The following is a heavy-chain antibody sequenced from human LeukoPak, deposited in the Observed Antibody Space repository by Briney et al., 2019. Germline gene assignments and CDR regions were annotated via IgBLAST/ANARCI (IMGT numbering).Heavy chain of an antibody. Sequence: SETLSLTCTVSGGPFRNFFWTWLRQPAGKGLEWIGRIYTNGNTNYNASLKSRVAMSVDTSKNQFFLNLTSVTAADTAVYYCARGRYYGRNRHYFDYWGQGTLVTVSS. D-gene: IGHD1-14*01. J-gene: IGHJ4*02. CDR3: ARGRYYGRNRHYFDY. CDR1: GGPFRNFF. V-gene: IGHV4-4*07. CDR2: IYTNGNT.